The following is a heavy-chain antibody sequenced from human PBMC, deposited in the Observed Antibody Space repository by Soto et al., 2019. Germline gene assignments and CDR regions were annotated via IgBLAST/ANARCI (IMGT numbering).Heavy chain of an antibody. D-gene: IGHD3-22*01. V-gene: IGHV1-58*01. CDR3: AADSSGYYESFDY. CDR2: IVVGSGNT. Sequence: SVKVTCKASGFTFTSSPVQWVRQARGQRLEWIGWIVVGSGNTNYAQTFQERVTITRDMSTSTAYMELSSLRSEDTAVYYCAADSSGYYESFDYWGQGTLVPVSS. CDR1: GFTFTSSP. J-gene: IGHJ4*02.